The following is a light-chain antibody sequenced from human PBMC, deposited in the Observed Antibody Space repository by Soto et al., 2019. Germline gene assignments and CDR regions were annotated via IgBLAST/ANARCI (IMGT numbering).Light chain of an antibody. V-gene: IGLV1-44*01. CDR1: SSNVGGNP. CDR3: ASWDDSLNGPV. Sequence: QSVLTQPPSASGTPGQRVTISCSGSSSNVGGNPVNWYQHVPTTAPKLLIYTSTQRPSGVPDRFSGSKFGTSASLAISGLQSEDEADYYCASWDDSLNGPVFGTGTKVTVL. CDR2: TST. J-gene: IGLJ1*01.